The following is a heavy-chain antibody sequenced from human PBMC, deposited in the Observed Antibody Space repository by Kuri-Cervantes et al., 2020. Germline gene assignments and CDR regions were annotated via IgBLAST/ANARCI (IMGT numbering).Heavy chain of an antibody. CDR3: AREGSSGWYGRGFPKYYYGMDV. Sequence: ASVKVSCKASGGTFSSYAISWVRQAPGQGLEWMGWTNPNSGNTGYAQKFQGRVTMTRNTSISTAYMELSSLRSEDTAVYYCAREGSSGWYGRGFPKYYYGMDVWGQGTTVTVSS. J-gene: IGHJ6*02. D-gene: IGHD6-19*01. CDR1: GGTFSSYA. V-gene: IGHV1-8*02. CDR2: TNPNSGNT.